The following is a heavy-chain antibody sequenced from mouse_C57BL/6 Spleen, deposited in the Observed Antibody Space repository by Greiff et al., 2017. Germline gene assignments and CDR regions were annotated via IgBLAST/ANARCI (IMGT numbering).Heavy chain of an antibody. CDR3: ARAGIYDGYSYYARDY. CDR1: GYTFTSYW. Sequence: QVQLQQPGAELVKPGASVKLSCKASGYTFTSYWMQWVKQRPGQGLEWIGEIDPSDSYTNYNQKFKGKATLTVDTSSSTAYMQLSSLTSEDSAVYYGARAGIYDGYSYYARDYWGQGTSVTVSS. J-gene: IGHJ4*01. D-gene: IGHD2-3*01. CDR2: IDPSDSYT. V-gene: IGHV1-50*01.